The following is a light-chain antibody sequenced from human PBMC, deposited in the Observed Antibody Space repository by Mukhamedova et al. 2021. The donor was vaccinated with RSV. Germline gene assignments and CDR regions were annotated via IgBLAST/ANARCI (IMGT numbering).Light chain of an antibody. J-gene: IGKJ3*01. V-gene: IGKV1-5*03. CDR3: QQYNTYVT. CDR2: KAS. Sequence: WYQRRVHGKAPKLLIYKASSLHSGVPSRFSGSGSGTEFTLTISSLQPDDFATYYCQQYNTYVTFGPGTKVDRK.